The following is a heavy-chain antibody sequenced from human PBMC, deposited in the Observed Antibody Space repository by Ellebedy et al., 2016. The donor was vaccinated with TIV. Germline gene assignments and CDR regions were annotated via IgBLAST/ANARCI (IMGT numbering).Heavy chain of an antibody. J-gene: IGHJ4*02. Sequence: GESLKISCEASGFTFRSYAMGWVRQAPGKGLEWISVISDSGGATYYAAPLKGRFTTSRDNSNDMVYLQINSLRPDDTAVYYCAKGSGLSGWYFDYWGQGTLVTVSS. D-gene: IGHD6-19*01. CDR3: AKGSGLSGWYFDY. CDR2: ISDSGGAT. CDR1: GFTFRSYA. V-gene: IGHV3-23*01.